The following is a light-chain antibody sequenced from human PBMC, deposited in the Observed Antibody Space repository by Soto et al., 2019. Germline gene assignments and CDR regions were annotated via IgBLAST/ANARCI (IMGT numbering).Light chain of an antibody. Sequence: SALAQPASVSGSPGQSITISCTGTSSDVGAYNYVSWYQQNPGKAPKLLIYDVRYRPSGVSNRLSCSKSGNTAYLIISGLQAEDEADYYCSSFTSRHTNVFGSGTKLTVL. CDR1: SSDVGAYNY. V-gene: IGLV2-14*01. CDR3: SSFTSRHTNV. J-gene: IGLJ1*01. CDR2: DVR.